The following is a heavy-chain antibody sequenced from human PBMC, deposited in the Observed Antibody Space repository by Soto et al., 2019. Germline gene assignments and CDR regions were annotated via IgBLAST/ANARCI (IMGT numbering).Heavy chain of an antibody. CDR1: GGSFTGYY. CDR2: INYRGSS. D-gene: IGHD3-3*02. J-gene: IGHJ6*02. CDR3: VRGQPHRITIFEVVIRSYDYGMDV. Sequence: PSETLSLTCAVYGGSFTGYYWTLLRQTPGKGLEWIGEINYRGSSYYNPSLESRISMAVDTSKNQFSLKLRSVTAADTAVYFCVRGQPHRITIFEVVIRSYDYGMDVWGQGTTVTVSS. V-gene: IGHV4-34*01.